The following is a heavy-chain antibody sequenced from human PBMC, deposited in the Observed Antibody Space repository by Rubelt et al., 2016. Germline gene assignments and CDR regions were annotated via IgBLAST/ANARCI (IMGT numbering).Heavy chain of an antibody. CDR2: ISSSSSYI. J-gene: IGHJ6*02. D-gene: IGHD4-23*01. Sequence: VSSISSSSSYIYYADSVKGRYTISRDNAKNSLYLQMNSLRAEDTAVYYCARDQNSYYYYYGMDVWGQGTTVTVSS. V-gene: IGHV3-21*01. CDR3: ARDQNSYYYYYGMDV.